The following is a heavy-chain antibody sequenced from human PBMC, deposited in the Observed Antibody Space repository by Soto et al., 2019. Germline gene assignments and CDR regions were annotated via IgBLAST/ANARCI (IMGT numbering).Heavy chain of an antibody. D-gene: IGHD1-26*01. J-gene: IGHJ2*01. CDR1: GGSISSGGYY. CDR3: ARERRSYGVRNWYFDL. CDR2: IYYSGST. Sequence: SETLSLTCTVSGGSISSGGYYWSWIRQHPGKGLEWIGYIYYSGSTYYNPSLKSRVTISVDTSKNQFSLKLSSVTAADTAVYYCARERRSYGVRNWYFDLWGRGTLVTVSS. V-gene: IGHV4-31*03.